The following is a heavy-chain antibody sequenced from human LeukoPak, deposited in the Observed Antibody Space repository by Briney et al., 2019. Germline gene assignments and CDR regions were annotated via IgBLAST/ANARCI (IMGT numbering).Heavy chain of an antibody. Sequence: ASVKVSCKASGYTFTSYYMHWVRQAPGQGLEWMGMTNPSGGSTSYAQKFQGRVTMTRDTSTSTVYMELSSLRSEDTAVYYCARDGYYDILTGVPDAFDIWGQGTMVTVSS. V-gene: IGHV1-46*03. CDR3: ARDGYYDILTGVPDAFDI. CDR1: GYTFTSYY. J-gene: IGHJ3*02. D-gene: IGHD3-9*01. CDR2: TNPSGGST.